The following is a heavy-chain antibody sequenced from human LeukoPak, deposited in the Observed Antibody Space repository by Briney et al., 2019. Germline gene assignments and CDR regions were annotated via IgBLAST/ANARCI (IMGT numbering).Heavy chain of an antibody. CDR1: GGSISSYY. CDR2: IYPGDSDT. D-gene: IGHD3-22*01. Sequence: ETLSLTCTVSGGSISSYYWSWIRQPPGKGLEWMGIIYPGDSDTRYSPSFQGQVTISADKSISTAYLQWSSLKASDTAMYYCARQPMREGWFDPWGQGTLVTVSS. CDR3: ARQPMREGWFDP. V-gene: IGHV5-51*01. J-gene: IGHJ5*02.